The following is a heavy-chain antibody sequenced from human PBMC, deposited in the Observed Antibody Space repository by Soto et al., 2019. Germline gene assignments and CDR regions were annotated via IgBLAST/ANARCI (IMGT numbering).Heavy chain of an antibody. V-gene: IGHV4-59*01. CDR2: IYYSGST. CDR1: DGSISSYY. CDR3: AREKQWRPVGIDI. J-gene: IGHJ3*02. Sequence: SETLSLTCTVADGSISSYYWSRIRQPPGKGLEWIGYIYYSGSTNYNPSLKSRVTISVDTSKNQCSLKLSSVTAADTAVYYCAREKQWRPVGIDIWGQGTIVTVS. D-gene: IGHD2-8*01.